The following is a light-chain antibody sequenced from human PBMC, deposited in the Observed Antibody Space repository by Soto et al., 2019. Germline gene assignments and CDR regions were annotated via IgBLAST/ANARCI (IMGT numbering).Light chain of an antibody. J-gene: IGLJ1*01. CDR3: AAWDDSLSGPVYV. V-gene: IGLV2-8*01. Sequence: QSVLTQPPSASGSPGQSVTISCTGTSSDVGGYNYVSWYQQHPGKAPKLMIYEVSKRPSGVPDRFSGSKSGNTASLTVSGLQAEDEADYYCAAWDDSLSGPVYVFGTGTKLTVL. CDR2: EVS. CDR1: SSDVGGYNY.